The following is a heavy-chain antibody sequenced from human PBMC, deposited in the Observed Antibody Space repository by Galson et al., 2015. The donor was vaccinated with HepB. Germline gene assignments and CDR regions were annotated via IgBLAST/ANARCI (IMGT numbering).Heavy chain of an antibody. CDR3: ARARTVGQQLGYYYYMDV. J-gene: IGHJ6*03. CDR2: ISAYNGNT. CDR1: GYTFTSYG. V-gene: IGHV1-18*01. Sequence: SVKVSCKASGYTFTSYGISWVRQAPGQGLEWMGWISAYNGNTNYAQKLQGRVTMTTDTSTSTAYMELRSLRSDDTAVYYCARARTVGQQLGYYYYMDVWGKGTTVTVSS. D-gene: IGHD6-13*01.